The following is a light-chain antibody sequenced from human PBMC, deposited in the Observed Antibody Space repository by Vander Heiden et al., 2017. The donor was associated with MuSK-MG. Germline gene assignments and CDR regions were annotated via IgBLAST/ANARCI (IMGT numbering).Light chain of an antibody. Sequence: AIRKTQSPSSFPASTGDRVTITCRASHGISSYLAWYQQKPGKTPKLLIYAASTLQSGVPSRFSGSGSWTDFTLTISFLQSEDFATYYCQQYNSYPPTFGPGTKVEIK. CDR1: HGISSY. V-gene: IGKV1-8*01. CDR3: QQYNSYPPT. CDR2: AAS. J-gene: IGKJ1*01.